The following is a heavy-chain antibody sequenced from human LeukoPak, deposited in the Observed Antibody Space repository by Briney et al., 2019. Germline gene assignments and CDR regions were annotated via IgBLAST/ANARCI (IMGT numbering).Heavy chain of an antibody. CDR2: MSNSGNT. CDR3: GRVRTGNTGSPEYFED. J-gene: IGHJ1*01. Sequence: PSETLSLTCTVSGGSISGYYWTWIRQPPGKGLEWIGYMSNSGNTNSNPSLKSRVTILADTSKNQFSLRLNSVTAADTAVYFCGRVRTGNTGSPEYFEDWGQGTLVTVSS. D-gene: IGHD5-12*01. CDR1: GGSISGYY. V-gene: IGHV4-59*01.